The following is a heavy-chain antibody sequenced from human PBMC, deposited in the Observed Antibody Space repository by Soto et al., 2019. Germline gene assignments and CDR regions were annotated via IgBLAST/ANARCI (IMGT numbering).Heavy chain of an antibody. D-gene: IGHD5-12*01. CDR3: TASGSDAFVEY. J-gene: IGHJ4*02. V-gene: IGHV3-73*01. Sequence: GGSLTLSCAASGFSFSGSAMHWVRQASGEGLEWVGGIRSKANNYATTYAASVKGRFTISRDDSKNTAYLQMHRLKTEDTAVDYCTASGSDAFVEYWGQGTLVTVSS. CDR1: GFSFSGSA. CDR2: IRSKANNYAT.